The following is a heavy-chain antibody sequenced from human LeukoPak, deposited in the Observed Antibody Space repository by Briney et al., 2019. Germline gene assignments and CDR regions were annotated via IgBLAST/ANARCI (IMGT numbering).Heavy chain of an antibody. Sequence: SQTLSLTCSISGDSVSSNSAAWNWIRQSPSRGLEWLGRTYYRSKWYNDYAVSVKSRITINPDTSKNQFSLQLNSVTPEDTAVYYCARVSSSWYARWFDPWGQGTLVTVSS. CDR2: TYYRSKWYN. CDR3: ARVSSSWYARWFDP. J-gene: IGHJ5*02. D-gene: IGHD6-13*01. CDR1: GDSVSSNSAA. V-gene: IGHV6-1*01.